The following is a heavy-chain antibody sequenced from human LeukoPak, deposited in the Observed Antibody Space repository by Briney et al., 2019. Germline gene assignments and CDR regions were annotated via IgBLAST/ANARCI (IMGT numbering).Heavy chain of an antibody. CDR1: GYTFTGYY. CDR2: INPNSGGT. CDR3: ARDLYSSSAPRGYYYGMDV. D-gene: IGHD6-6*01. Sequence: GASVKVSCKASGYTFTGYYMHWVRQAPGQGLEWMGRINPNSGGTNYAQKLQGGVTMTTDTSASTAYMELRSLRSDDTAVYYCARDLYSSSAPRGYYYGMDVWGQGTTVTVSS. J-gene: IGHJ6*02. V-gene: IGHV1-2*06.